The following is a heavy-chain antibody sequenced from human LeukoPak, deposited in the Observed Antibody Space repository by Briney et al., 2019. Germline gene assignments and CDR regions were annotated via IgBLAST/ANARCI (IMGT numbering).Heavy chain of an antibody. J-gene: IGHJ4*02. D-gene: IGHD6-19*01. CDR1: GGTFSSYA. Sequence: ASVKGSCKASGGTFSSYAISWVRQAPGQGLEWMGGIIPIFGTANYAQKFQGRVTITADESTSTAYMELSSLRSEDTAVYYCARGGSGWSNFDYWGQGTLVTVSS. CDR2: IIPIFGTA. V-gene: IGHV1-69*01. CDR3: ARGGSGWSNFDY.